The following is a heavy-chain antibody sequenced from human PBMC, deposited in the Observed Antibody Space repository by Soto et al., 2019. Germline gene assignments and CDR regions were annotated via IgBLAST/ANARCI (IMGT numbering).Heavy chain of an antibody. Sequence: GGSLRLSCAASGFTFSSYWMHWVRQAPGKGLVWVSRINSDGSSTSYADSVKGRFTISRDNAKNTLYLQMNSLRAEDTAVYYCARYEVVVAANYGEPPNYYYYGMDVWGQGTTVTVSS. D-gene: IGHD2-15*01. V-gene: IGHV3-74*01. CDR2: INSDGSST. CDR1: GFTFSSYW. J-gene: IGHJ6*02. CDR3: ARYEVVVAANYGEPPNYYYYGMDV.